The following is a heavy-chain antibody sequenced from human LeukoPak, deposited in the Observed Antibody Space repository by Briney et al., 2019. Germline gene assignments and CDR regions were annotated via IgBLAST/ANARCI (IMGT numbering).Heavy chain of an antibody. CDR1: GGSISSYY. D-gene: IGHD3-10*01. J-gene: IGHJ6*02. Sequence: SETLSLTCTVSGGSISSYYWSWIRQPPGKGLEWIGYIYYSGSTNYNPSLKSRVTISVDTSKNQFSLKLSSVTAADTAVYYCARYGSGSYYTLDYYYYYGMDVWGQGTTVTVSS. V-gene: IGHV4-59*01. CDR2: IYYSGST. CDR3: ARYGSGSYYTLDYYYYYGMDV.